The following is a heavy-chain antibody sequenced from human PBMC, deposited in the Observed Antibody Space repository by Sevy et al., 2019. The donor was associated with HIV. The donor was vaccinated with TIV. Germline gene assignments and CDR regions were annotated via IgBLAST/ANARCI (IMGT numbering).Heavy chain of an antibody. D-gene: IGHD3-3*01. CDR1: GFTFSSYG. J-gene: IGHJ4*02. CDR2: IRYDGSNK. CDR3: AKGGTVLRFLEWLFHY. V-gene: IGHV3-30*02. Sequence: GGSLRLSCAASGFTFSSYGMHWVRQAPGKGLEWVAFIRYDGSNKYYADSVKGRFTISRDNSKNTLYLQMNSLRAEDTAVYYCAKGGTVLRFLEWLFHYWGQGTLVTVSS.